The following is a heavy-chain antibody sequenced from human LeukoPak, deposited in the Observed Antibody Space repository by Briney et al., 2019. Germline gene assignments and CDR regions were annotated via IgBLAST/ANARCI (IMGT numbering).Heavy chain of an antibody. CDR3: AKESLYYDIWLNRGAFDI. Sequence: GGSLRLSCAASGLTFSSYAMSWVRQAPGKGLEWVSAISGSGGSTYYADSVKGRFTISRDNSKNTLYLQMNSLRAEDTAVYYCAKESLYYDIWLNRGAFDIWGRGTMVTVSS. CDR1: GLTFSSYA. V-gene: IGHV3-23*01. D-gene: IGHD3-9*01. CDR2: ISGSGGST. J-gene: IGHJ3*02.